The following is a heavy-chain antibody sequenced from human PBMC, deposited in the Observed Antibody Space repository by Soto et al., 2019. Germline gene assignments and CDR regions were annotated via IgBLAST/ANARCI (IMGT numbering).Heavy chain of an antibody. D-gene: IGHD1-26*01. Sequence: QVQLVQSGAEVKKPGASVKVSCKASGYIFTSYGISWVRQAPGQGLEWMGGISAYNGNTHYAQKLQGRVTMSTDTSTTTAYMALRSLRSDDTAVYYCGRTVGLSYGMGVWCQGTTVTVSS. V-gene: IGHV1-18*01. CDR2: ISAYNGNT. CDR1: GYIFTSYG. CDR3: GRTVGLSYGMGV. J-gene: IGHJ6*02.